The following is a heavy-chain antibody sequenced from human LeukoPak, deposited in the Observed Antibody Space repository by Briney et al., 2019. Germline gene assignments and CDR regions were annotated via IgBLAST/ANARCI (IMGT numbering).Heavy chain of an antibody. D-gene: IGHD6-19*01. J-gene: IGHJ4*02. CDR2: INPSGGST. V-gene: IGHV1-46*01. Sequence: ASVKVSCKASGYTFTSYYMHWVRQALGQGLEWMGIINPSGGSTSYAQKFQGRVTMTRDMSTSTVYMELSSLRSEDTAVYYCARSIHSGWFDYWGQGTLVTVSS. CDR3: ARSIHSGWFDY. CDR1: GYTFTSYY.